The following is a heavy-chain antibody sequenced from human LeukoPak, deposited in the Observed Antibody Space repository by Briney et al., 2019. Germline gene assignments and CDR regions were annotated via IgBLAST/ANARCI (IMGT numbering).Heavy chain of an antibody. CDR3: ARDRGSRIAAAANWFDP. CDR2: ITTSSTTI. Sequence: GGSLRLSCVASGFTFSNYRMNWVRQAPGKGLEWVSYITTSSTTIYYADSVKGRFTISRDNAKNSLYLQMNNLGDEDTAVYYCARDRGSRIAAAANWFDPWGQGTLVTVSS. J-gene: IGHJ5*02. CDR1: GFTFSNYR. D-gene: IGHD6-13*01. V-gene: IGHV3-48*02.